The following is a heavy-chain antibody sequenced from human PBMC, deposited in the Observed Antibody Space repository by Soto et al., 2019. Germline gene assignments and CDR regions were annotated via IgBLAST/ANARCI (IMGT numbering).Heavy chain of an antibody. CDR2: INHYSGDT. D-gene: IGHD1-26*01. J-gene: IGHJ4*02. CDR3: VYGGVGATLDY. CDR1: GYTFSGFY. Sequence: GASVKVSCKASGYTFSGFYFHWVRQAPGQGLEWMGWINHYSGDTNYAQKFQGRVTMTGDTSISTAYMEVSGLTSDDTAVYYCVYGGVGATLDYWGQGTLVTVSS. V-gene: IGHV1-2*02.